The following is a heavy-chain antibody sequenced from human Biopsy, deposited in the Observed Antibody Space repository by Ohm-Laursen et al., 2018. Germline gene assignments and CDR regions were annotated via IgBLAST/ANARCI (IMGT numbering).Heavy chain of an antibody. D-gene: IGHD5-12*01. Sequence: PSDTLSLTCAVSGYSVTNDYYWGWIRQPPGKGLEWIGNIYYDGITYYNPSLKSRVAMSVETSKNQFSLRLTSVTAADTAVYYCARVAGGYAYYYGMDVWGQGTTVIVSS. CDR1: GYSVTNDYY. CDR3: ARVAGGYAYYYGMDV. V-gene: IGHV4-38-2*01. CDR2: IYYDGIT. J-gene: IGHJ6*02.